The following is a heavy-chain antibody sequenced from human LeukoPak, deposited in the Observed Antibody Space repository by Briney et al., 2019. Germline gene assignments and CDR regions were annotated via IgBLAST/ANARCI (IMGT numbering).Heavy chain of an antibody. Sequence: APVKVSCKAYGYIFTSYYMHWVRQAPGQGLEWMGIIDPSGGSTSYAQKFQGRVTMTRDTSTSTVYMELSSLRSEDTAVYYCARSPYYYDSSGYLLFDYWGQGTLVTVSS. CDR2: IDPSGGST. D-gene: IGHD3-22*01. V-gene: IGHV1-46*01. CDR1: GYIFTSYY. CDR3: ARSPYYYDSSGYLLFDY. J-gene: IGHJ4*02.